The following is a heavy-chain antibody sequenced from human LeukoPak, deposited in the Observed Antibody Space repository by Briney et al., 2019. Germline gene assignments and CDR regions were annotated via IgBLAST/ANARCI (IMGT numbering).Heavy chain of an antibody. CDR3: ARVGGDIVVVPASLDY. D-gene: IGHD2-2*01. J-gene: IGHJ4*02. Sequence: ASVKVSCKVSGYTLTELSMHWVRQAPGKGLEWMGGFDPEDGETIYAQKFQGRVTMTEDTSTDTAYMELSSLRSEDTAVYYCARVGGDIVVVPASLDYWGQGTLVTVSS. V-gene: IGHV1-24*01. CDR1: GYTLTELS. CDR2: FDPEDGET.